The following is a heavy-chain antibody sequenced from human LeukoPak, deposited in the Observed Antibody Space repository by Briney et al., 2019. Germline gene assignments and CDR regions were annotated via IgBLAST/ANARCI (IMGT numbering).Heavy chain of an antibody. CDR1: GFTFSSSY. J-gene: IGHJ4*02. CDR2: IYSGGST. V-gene: IGHV3-66*01. CDR3: ARGGGYYYFDY. Sequence: GGSLRLSCAASGFTFSSSYMSWVRQAPGKGLEWVSVIYSGGSTYYADSVKGRFTISRDNSKNTLYLQMNSLRAEDTAVYYCARGGGYYYFDYWGQGTLVTVSS. D-gene: IGHD3-22*01.